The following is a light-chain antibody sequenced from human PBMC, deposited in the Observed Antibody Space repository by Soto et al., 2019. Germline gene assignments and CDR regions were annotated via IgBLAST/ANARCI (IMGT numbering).Light chain of an antibody. Sequence: DIQMTQSPSTLSASVGDRVTITCRASQSIGSSLAWYPQKPGKAPNLLISDASSLERGVPSRFSGSGSGTEFTLTISSLQPEDFATYYCQQSYSTQWTFGQGTKVESK. J-gene: IGKJ1*01. CDR1: QSIGSS. CDR2: DAS. CDR3: QQSYSTQWT. V-gene: IGKV1-5*01.